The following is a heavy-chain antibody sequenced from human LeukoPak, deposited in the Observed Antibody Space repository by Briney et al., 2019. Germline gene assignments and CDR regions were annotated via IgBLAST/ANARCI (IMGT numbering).Heavy chain of an antibody. Sequence: PGGSLRLSCAASGFTFSSYGMHWVRQAPGKGLEWVAFIRYDGSNKYYADSVKGRFTISRDNSKNTLYLQMNSLRAEDTAVYYCAKDKATANSFDYWGQGTLVTVSS. V-gene: IGHV3-30*02. CDR2: IRYDGSNK. CDR3: AKDKATANSFDY. D-gene: IGHD1-1*01. CDR1: GFTFSSYG. J-gene: IGHJ4*02.